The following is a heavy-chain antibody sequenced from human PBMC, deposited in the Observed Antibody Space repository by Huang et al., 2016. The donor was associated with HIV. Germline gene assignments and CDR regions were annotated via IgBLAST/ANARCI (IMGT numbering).Heavy chain of an antibody. CDR1: TFRFGAYW. CDR2: MKEDESEK. J-gene: IGHJ6*02. Sequence: VESGGRLVQPGGSIRLSCVGSTFRFGAYWMSWVRQSPGKGLEWVTNMKEDESEKDYVDSVKGRFNISRDNGKKVLFLEMNNVRVEDTATYYCATKTAAMDIWGQGTTVTVS. D-gene: IGHD1-7*01. V-gene: IGHV3-7*01. CDR3: ATKTAAMDI.